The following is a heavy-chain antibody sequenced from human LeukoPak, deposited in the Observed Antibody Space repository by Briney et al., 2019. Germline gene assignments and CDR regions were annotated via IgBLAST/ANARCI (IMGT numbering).Heavy chain of an antibody. Sequence: SETLSLTCTVSGGPISSGDYYWSRIRQPPGKGLEWIGYIYYSGSTYYNPSLKSRVTISVDTSKNQFSLKLSSVTAADTAVYYCARASLYDFWSGYYVRGWFDPWGQGTLVTVSS. D-gene: IGHD3-3*01. CDR3: ARASLYDFWSGYYVRGWFDP. CDR2: IYYSGST. V-gene: IGHV4-30-4*08. CDR1: GGPISSGDYY. J-gene: IGHJ5*02.